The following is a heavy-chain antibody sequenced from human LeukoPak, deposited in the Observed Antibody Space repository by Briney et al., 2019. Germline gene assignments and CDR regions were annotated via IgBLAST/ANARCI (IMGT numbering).Heavy chain of an antibody. CDR2: IYYSGST. V-gene: IGHV4-59*01. J-gene: IGHJ4*02. Sequence: SETLSLTCTVSGGSISSYYWSWIRQPPGKGLEWIGYIYYSGSTNYNPSLKSRVTISVDTSKNQFSLKLSSVTAADTAVYYCAREAGYSYGYDYWGQGTLVTVSS. D-gene: IGHD5-18*01. CDR1: GGSISSYY. CDR3: AREAGYSYGYDY.